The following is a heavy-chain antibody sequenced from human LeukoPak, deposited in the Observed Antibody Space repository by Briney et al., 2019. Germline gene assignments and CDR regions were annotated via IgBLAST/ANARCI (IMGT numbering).Heavy chain of an antibody. Sequence: SETLSLTCGVSGGSISNTNWRRCVRQPPGQLLEWIGEISLSGLTNYNPSLKSRVTLSVDTSKNQFSLRLSSVTAADTAVYYCVRHWRRISLIDYWGQGTLVTVSS. V-gene: IGHV4-4*02. J-gene: IGHJ4*02. D-gene: IGHD2/OR15-2a*01. CDR1: GGSISNTNW. CDR2: ISLSGLT. CDR3: VRHWRRISLIDY.